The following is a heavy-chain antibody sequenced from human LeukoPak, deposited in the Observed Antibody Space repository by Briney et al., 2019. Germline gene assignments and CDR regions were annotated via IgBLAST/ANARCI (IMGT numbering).Heavy chain of an antibody. V-gene: IGHV4-4*07. CDR3: ARTGKYSYGGSLDY. D-gene: IGHD5-18*01. J-gene: IGHJ4*02. Sequence: PSETLSLTFTVSSDSITSYYWSWIRQPAGKGLEWIGRIYTSGSTNYNPSLKSRVTISVDTSKNQFSLKLSSVTAADTAVYHCARTGKYSYGGSLDYWGQGTLVTVSS. CDR2: IYTSGST. CDR1: SDSITSYY.